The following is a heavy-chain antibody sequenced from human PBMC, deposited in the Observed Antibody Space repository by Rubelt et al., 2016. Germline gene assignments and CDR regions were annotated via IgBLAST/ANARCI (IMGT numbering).Heavy chain of an antibody. V-gene: IGHV4-61*05. CDR1: GGSISSSSYY. J-gene: IGHJ4*02. CDR3: ARHTGIAVGGPMDY. CDR2: IYYSGST. D-gene: IGHD6-19*01. Sequence: QLQLQESGPGLVKPSETLSLTCTVSGGSISSSSYYWSWIRQPPGKGLEWIGYIYYSGSTNYNPSLKSRGTQSVYTSKNQVSLRMGSVTAADAAGYYWARHTGIAVGGPMDYWGQGTLVTVSS.